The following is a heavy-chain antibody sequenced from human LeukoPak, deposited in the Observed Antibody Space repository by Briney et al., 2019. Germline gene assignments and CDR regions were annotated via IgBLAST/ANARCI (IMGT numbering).Heavy chain of an antibody. CDR2: ISHDGTNK. CDR3: AKDVVGGSRGWYGAFDI. Sequence: GGSLRLSCAASGFTLNYYGMHWVRQAPGRGLEWVAVISHDGTNKYYADSVKGRFTISRDNSKNTLFLRMNSLRAEDTAVYHCAKDVVGGSRGWYGAFDIWGQGTMVTVSS. CDR1: GFTLNYYG. V-gene: IGHV3-30*18. D-gene: IGHD6-19*01. J-gene: IGHJ3*02.